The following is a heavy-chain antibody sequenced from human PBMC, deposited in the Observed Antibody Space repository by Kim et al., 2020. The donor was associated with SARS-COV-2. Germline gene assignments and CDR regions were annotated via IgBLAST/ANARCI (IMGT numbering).Heavy chain of an antibody. CDR2: INHSGSV. V-gene: IGHV4-34*01. CDR3: ASTRRGVPVRYAMDV. J-gene: IGHJ6*02. D-gene: IGHD3-10*01. CDR1: GASFSNNY. Sequence: SETLSLTCAVHGASFSNNYWSWIRQPPGKGLEWIGEINHSGSVHYSPSLQSRLNISVDTSKKQIPLNLTSVTAADTAIYYCASTRRGVPVRYAMDVWG.